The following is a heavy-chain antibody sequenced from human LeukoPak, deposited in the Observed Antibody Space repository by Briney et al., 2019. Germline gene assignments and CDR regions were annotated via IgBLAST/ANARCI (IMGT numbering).Heavy chain of an antibody. V-gene: IGHV5-51*01. D-gene: IGHD2-2*01. CDR1: GYSFTSYW. Sequence: GESLKISCKGSGYSFTSYWIGWVRQMPGKGLEWMGIIYPGDSDTRYSPSFQGQVTISADKSISTAYLQWSSLKASDTAMYYCARRYCSSTSYYDARYYFDYWGQGTLVTVSS. J-gene: IGHJ4*02. CDR3: ARRYCSSTSYYDARYYFDY. CDR2: IYPGDSDT.